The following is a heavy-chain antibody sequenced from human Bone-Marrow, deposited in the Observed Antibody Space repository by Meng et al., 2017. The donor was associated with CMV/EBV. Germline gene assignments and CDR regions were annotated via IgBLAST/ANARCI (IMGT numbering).Heavy chain of an antibody. D-gene: IGHD3-22*01. CDR2: IIPILGIA. CDR3: ARVGDYYDSSGYYYHD. V-gene: IGHV1-69*02. CDR1: GCTFSSYT. J-gene: IGHJ4*02. Sequence: SVKVSCKASGCTFSSYTISWVRQAPGQGLEWMGRIIPILGIANYAQKFQGRVTITADKSTSTAYMELSSLRSEDTAVYYCARVGDYYDSSGYYYHDWGQGTMVTVSS.